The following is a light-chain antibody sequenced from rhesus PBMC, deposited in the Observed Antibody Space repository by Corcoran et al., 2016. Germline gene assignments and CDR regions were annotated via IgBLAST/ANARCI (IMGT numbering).Light chain of an antibody. Sequence: QVILTQSPATLSLSPGERATLSCRASQSVSSYLAWYQQKTGQAPRLLLYGASSRATGIPERFRGSGSGTDVTLTISSLEPEDVGVYHCYQHSSGYSFGQGTKVEIK. CDR1: QSVSSY. CDR2: GAS. J-gene: IGKJ2*01. CDR3: YQHSSGYS. V-gene: IGKV3-10*01.